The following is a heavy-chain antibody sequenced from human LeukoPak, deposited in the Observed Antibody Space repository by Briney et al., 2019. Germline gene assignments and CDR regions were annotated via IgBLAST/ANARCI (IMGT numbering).Heavy chain of an antibody. D-gene: IGHD3-22*01. CDR3: ARVRDMYYYDSSGYYPDY. CDR2: INHSGST. J-gene: IGHJ4*02. Sequence: SETLSLTCAVYDGSFSGYYWSWIRQPPGKGLEWIGEINHSGSTNYNPSLKSRVTISVDTSKNQFSLKLSSVTAADTAVYYCARVRDMYYYDSSGYYPDYWGQGTLVTVSS. CDR1: DGSFSGYY. V-gene: IGHV4-34*01.